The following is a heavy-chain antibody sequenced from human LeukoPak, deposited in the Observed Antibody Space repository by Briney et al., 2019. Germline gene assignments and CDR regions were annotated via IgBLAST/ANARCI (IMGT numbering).Heavy chain of an antibody. CDR1: GYTFTGYY. V-gene: IGHV1-2*02. D-gene: IGHD3-16*01. Sequence: GASVKVSCKASGYTFTGYYMHLVRQAPGQGLEWMGWINPNSGGTNYAQKFQGRVTMTRDTSISTAYMELSRLRSDDTAVYYCARDADDYDAFDIWGQGTMVTVSS. J-gene: IGHJ3*02. CDR2: INPNSGGT. CDR3: ARDADDYDAFDI.